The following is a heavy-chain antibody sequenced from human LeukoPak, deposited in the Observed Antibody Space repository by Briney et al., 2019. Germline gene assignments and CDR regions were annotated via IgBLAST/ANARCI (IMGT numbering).Heavy chain of an antibody. CDR2: ISYDGRRT. CDR3: ARDRAKQDY. J-gene: IGHJ4*02. CDR1: GFTFIHSG. Sequence: GGSLRLSCAASGFTFIHSGMNWVRQAPGKGLEWLATISYDGRRTYYADTVKGRFAISRDNSKNTLYLQMNSLRGDDTAVYYCARDRAKQDYWGQGTLVTVSS. V-gene: IGHV3-30*03. D-gene: IGHD5-24*01.